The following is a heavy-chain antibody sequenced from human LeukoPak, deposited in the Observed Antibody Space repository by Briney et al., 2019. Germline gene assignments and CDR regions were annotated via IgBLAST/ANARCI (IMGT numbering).Heavy chain of an antibody. J-gene: IGHJ4*02. D-gene: IGHD6-19*01. CDR2: INSDGSST. V-gene: IGHV3-74*01. Sequence: GGSLRLSCAASGFTFSSYWMHWVRQAPGKGLVWVSRINSDGSSTSYADSVKGRFTISRDNAKNTLYLQMNSLRAEDTAVYYCARGPYSSGWYGQEVVYWGQGTLVTVSS. CDR1: GFTFSSYW. CDR3: ARGPYSSGWYGQEVVY.